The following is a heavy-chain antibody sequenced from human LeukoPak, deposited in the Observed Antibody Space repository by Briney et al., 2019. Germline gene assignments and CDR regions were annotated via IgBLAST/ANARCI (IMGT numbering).Heavy chain of an antibody. CDR3: ARSDSSGSTYRF. CDR2: ISSSGSTI. J-gene: IGHJ4*02. D-gene: IGHD3-22*01. V-gene: IGHV3-48*03. Sequence: PGRSLRLSCAASGFTFSRYGMHWVRQAPGKGLEWVSYISSSGSTIYYVDSAKGRFTISRDNAKNSLYLQMNSLRAEDTAVYYCARSDSSGSTYRFWGQGTLVTVSS. CDR1: GFTFSRYG.